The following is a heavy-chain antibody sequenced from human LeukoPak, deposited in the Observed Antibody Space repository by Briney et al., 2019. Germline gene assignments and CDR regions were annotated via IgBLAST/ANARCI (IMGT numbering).Heavy chain of an antibody. CDR2: IRSSGSTI. J-gene: IGHJ4*02. CDR1: GFTFSSYS. V-gene: IGHV3-48*01. D-gene: IGHD3-22*01. Sequence: GGSLRLSCAASGFTFSSYSMNWVRRAPGKGLEWLSYIRSSGSTIHYADSVKGRFTISRDNSKNTLYLQMNSLRAEDTAVYYCAKDNYYVSSGYYMYYFDYWGQGTLVTVSS. CDR3: AKDNYYVSSGYYMYYFDY.